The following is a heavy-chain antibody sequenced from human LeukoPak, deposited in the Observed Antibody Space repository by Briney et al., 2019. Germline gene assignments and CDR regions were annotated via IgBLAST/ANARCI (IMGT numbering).Heavy chain of an antibody. CDR2: ITSTGEGT. CDR1: EFTFSIYA. Sequence: GGSLRLSCAASEFTFSIYAMSWVRQAPGRGLELVASITSTGEGTWYARSVKGRFTISRDNSKYTVYLEMNSLRAEDTAIYYCAKDRPNYLGTNGHYYRRDGDFWGQGTLVTVSS. J-gene: IGHJ4*02. D-gene: IGHD2-8*01. V-gene: IGHV3-23*01. CDR3: AKDRPNYLGTNGHYYRRDGDF.